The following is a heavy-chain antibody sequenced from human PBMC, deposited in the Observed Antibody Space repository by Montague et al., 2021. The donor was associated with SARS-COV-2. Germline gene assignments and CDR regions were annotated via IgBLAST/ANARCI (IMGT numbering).Heavy chain of an antibody. J-gene: IGHJ6*02. V-gene: IGHV3-21*01. CDR2: ISSSSSYI. D-gene: IGHD2-2*01. Sequence: SLRLSCAASGFTFSSYSMNWVRPAPGKGLEWVSSISSSSSYIYYADSVKGRFTISRDNAKNSLYLQMNSLRAEDTAVYYCARGRSYCSSTSSRGCYYYGMDVWGQGTPVTVSS. CDR1: GFTFSSYS. CDR3: ARGRSYCSSTSSRGCYYYGMDV.